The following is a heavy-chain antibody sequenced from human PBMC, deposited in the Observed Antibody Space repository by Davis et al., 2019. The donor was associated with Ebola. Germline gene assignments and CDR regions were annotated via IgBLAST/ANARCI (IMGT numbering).Heavy chain of an antibody. J-gene: IGHJ4*02. CDR2: IYYSGST. D-gene: IGHD6-6*01. CDR3: ARGPSIAGFDY. V-gene: IGHV4-59*12. Sequence: MPSETLSLTCTVSGGSISSYYWSWIRQPPGKGLEWIGYIYYSGSTNYNPSLKSRVTISVDTSKNQFSLKLSSVTAADTAVYYCARGPSIAGFDYWGQGTLVTVSS. CDR1: GGSISSYY.